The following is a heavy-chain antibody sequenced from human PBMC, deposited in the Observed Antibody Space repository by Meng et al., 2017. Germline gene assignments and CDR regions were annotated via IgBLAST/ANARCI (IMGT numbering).Heavy chain of an antibody. CDR2: IDPKNGDT. CDR3: ARDEDISAAGKLFGDY. D-gene: IGHD6-13*01. V-gene: IGHV1-2*06. J-gene: IGHJ4*02. Sequence: QGELVQSGARVKKPGASVKVSCKPSGYNFPDYYIHWVRQAPGQGLEWMGRIDPKNGDTHYAQKFQGRVTMTGDTSISTAYMDLSGLRSDDTAVYYCARDEDISAAGKLFGDYWGQGTLVTVSS. CDR1: GYNFPDYY.